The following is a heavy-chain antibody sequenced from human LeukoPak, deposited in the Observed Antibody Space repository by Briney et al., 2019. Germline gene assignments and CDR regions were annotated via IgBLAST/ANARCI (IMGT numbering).Heavy chain of an antibody. CDR1: GFTFSSYG. D-gene: IGHD3-16*01. Sequence: GGPLRLSCAASGFTFSSYGMHWVRQAPGKGLEWVSSISSSSSYIYYADSVKGRFTISRDNAKNSLYLQMNSLRAEDTAVYYCARETGERANDAFDIWGQGTMVTVSS. CDR2: ISSSSSYI. V-gene: IGHV3-21*01. CDR3: ARETGERANDAFDI. J-gene: IGHJ3*02.